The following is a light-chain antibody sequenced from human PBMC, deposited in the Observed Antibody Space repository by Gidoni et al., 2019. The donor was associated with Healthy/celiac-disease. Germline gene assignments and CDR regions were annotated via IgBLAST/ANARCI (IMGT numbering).Light chain of an antibody. Sequence: IQMTQSPSPLSASVGDRVTITCRASQCISSYLNWYQQKPGKAPKLLIYAASSLQSGVPSRCSGSGSGTDFTLTISSLQPEDFATYYWQQSYSTPKTFGQGTKVEIK. V-gene: IGKV1-39*01. CDR2: AAS. CDR3: QQSYSTPKT. CDR1: QCISSY. J-gene: IGKJ1*01.